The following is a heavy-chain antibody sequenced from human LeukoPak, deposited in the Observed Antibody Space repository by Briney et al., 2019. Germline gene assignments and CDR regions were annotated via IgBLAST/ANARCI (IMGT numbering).Heavy chain of an antibody. CDR3: TRGLRVPAVTFDY. J-gene: IGHJ4*02. CDR2: IRSKAYGGTT. V-gene: IGHV3-49*02. CDR1: GFFVEYNY. Sequence: PGGSLRLSCAASGFFVEYNYMNWVRQAPGKGLEWVGFIRSKAYGGTTEYAASVKGRFTISRDDSKSIAYLQMNSLKTEDTAVYYCTRGLRVPAVTFDYWGQGTLVTVSS. D-gene: IGHD2-2*01.